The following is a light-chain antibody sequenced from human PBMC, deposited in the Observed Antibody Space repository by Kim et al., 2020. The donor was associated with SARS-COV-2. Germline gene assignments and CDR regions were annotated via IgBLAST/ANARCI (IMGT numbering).Light chain of an antibody. Sequence: PGVRATRSRMAGQSVTGSYVAWYQQKPGQAPRRLIYGATRRANGIPDRFSGSGSGTDFTLTISRLEPEDFAVYYCQQYGSSPQVSFGGGTKLDIK. J-gene: IGKJ4*01. CDR2: GAT. CDR3: QQYGSSPQVS. CDR1: QSVTGSY. V-gene: IGKV3-20*01.